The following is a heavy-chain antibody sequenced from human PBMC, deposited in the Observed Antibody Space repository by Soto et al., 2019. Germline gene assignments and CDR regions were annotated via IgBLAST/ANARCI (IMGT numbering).Heavy chain of an antibody. CDR2: IKSKTDGGTT. Sequence: GGSLRLSCAASGFTFSNAWMSWVRQAPGKGLEWVGRIKSKTDGGTTDYAAPVKGRFTISRDDSKNTLYLQMNSLKTEDTAVYYCTTDWVAHYYYYYGMDVWGQGTTVTVSS. CDR1: GFTFSNAW. V-gene: IGHV3-15*01. CDR3: TTDWVAHYYYYYGMDV. D-gene: IGHD2-15*01. J-gene: IGHJ6*02.